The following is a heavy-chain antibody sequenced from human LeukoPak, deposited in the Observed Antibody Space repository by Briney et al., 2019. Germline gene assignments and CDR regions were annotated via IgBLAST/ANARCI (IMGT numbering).Heavy chain of an antibody. Sequence: PSETLSLTCTVSGGSISSGPYYWGWIRQPPGKGLEWIGSIYYSGTTYYNPSLKSRVTISVDTSKNQFSLKLSSVTAADTAVYYCARVWDGSGSYYFDYWGQGTLVTVSS. D-gene: IGHD3-10*01. CDR2: IYYSGTT. CDR1: GGSISSGPYY. J-gene: IGHJ4*02. CDR3: ARVWDGSGSYYFDY. V-gene: IGHV4-39*07.